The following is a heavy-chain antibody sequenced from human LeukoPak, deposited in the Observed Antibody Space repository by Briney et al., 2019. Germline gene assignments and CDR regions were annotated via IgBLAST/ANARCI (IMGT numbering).Heavy chain of an antibody. CDR1: GFTFSSYS. Sequence: PGGSLRLSCAASGFTFSSYSMNWVRQDPGKGLEWVSSISSSSSYIYYADSVKGRFTISRDNAKNSLYLQMNSLRAEDTAVYYCARDASSDQLPGFDYWGQGTLVTVSS. CDR2: ISSSSSYI. D-gene: IGHD6-19*01. V-gene: IGHV3-21*01. J-gene: IGHJ4*02. CDR3: ARDASSDQLPGFDY.